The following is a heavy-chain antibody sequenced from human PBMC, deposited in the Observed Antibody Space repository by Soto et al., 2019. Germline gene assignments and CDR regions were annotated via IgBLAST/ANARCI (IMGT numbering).Heavy chain of an antibody. D-gene: IGHD4-4*01. Sequence: SLTSSVSDGYSSSCGCYRIRNKKTPGKGLEWIGYIYYSGSTKYKPSLKSRVTMSVDTSKNQFSLKVSSATAADTAVYYCARHSNRNYGLYYLDYWGLGALVTVSS. CDR3: ARHSNRNYGLYYLDY. V-gene: IGHV4-30-4*01. CDR2: IYYSGST. J-gene: IGHJ4*02. CDR1: DGYSSSCGCY.